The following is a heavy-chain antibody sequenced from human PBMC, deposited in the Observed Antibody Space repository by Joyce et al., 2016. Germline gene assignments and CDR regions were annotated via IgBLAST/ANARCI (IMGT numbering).Heavy chain of an antibody. J-gene: IGHJ4*02. CDR1: GFTFSGHS. V-gene: IGHV3-30*04. D-gene: IGHD1-14*01. Sequence: QVKLVESGGGVVQPGRSRRLSCAASGFTFSGHSMHWVRQAPGKGLDWVAIISYDGKNTYYGDSMKCRFTISRDNSKNAVYLQVDSLRTEDTAVYYCARDGPKTTWDPGYYFDFWGQGTLVTVSS. CDR3: ARDGPKTTWDPGYYFDF. CDR2: ISYDGKNT.